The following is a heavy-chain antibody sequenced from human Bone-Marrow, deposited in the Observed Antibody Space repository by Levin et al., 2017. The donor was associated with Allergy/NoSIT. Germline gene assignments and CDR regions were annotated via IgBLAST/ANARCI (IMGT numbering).Heavy chain of an antibody. CDR3: AKLKGEIHTAAIPHNDAFGR. Sequence: ASVKVSCKASGGTSKKFAISWVRQVPGQGPEWMGAIIPIYGSANYAPDFQDRVPITADASTATAFIELFSLRSDDSAVYYGAKLKGEIHTAAIPHNDAFGRWGQGTMVTVSS. CDR2: IIPIYGSA. CDR1: GGTSKKFA. D-gene: IGHD2-2*01. J-gene: IGHJ3*01. V-gene: IGHV1-69*13.